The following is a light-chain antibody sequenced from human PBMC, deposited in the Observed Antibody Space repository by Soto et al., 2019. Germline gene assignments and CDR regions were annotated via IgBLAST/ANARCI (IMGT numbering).Light chain of an antibody. V-gene: IGLV2-14*01. J-gene: IGLJ2*01. CDR2: EVS. CDR3: TSYTRTRNLR. CDR1: SSDVGAYHY. Sequence: QSALTQPASVSGSTGQSITISCTGTSSDVGAYHYVSWYQHHPGRAPKLIIFEVSHRPSGVSDRFSGSKSGNTASLTISGLQTEDEAEYYCTSYTRTRNLRFGGGTKLTVL.